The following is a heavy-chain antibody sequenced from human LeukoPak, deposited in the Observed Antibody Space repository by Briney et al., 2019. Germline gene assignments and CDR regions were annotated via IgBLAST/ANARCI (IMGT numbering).Heavy chain of an antibody. V-gene: IGHV4-61*02. J-gene: IGHJ5*02. D-gene: IGHD3-10*01. CDR3: ARGSRGGSFDP. Sequence: SETLSLTCTVSGGSISSGSYYWSWIRQPAGKGLEWIGRIYTSGSTNYNPSPKSRVTISVDTSKNQFSLKLSSVTAADTAVYYRARGSRGGSFDPWGQGTLVTVSS. CDR1: GGSISSGSYY. CDR2: IYTSGST.